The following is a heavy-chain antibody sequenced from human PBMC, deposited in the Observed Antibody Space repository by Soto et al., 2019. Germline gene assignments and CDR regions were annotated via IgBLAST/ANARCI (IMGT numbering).Heavy chain of an antibody. V-gene: IGHV1-69*13. CDR1: GGTFSSYA. D-gene: IGHD3-3*01. Sequence: SVKVSCKASGGTFSSYAISWVRQAPGQGLEWMGGIIPTFGTANYAQKFQGRVTITADESTSTAYMELSSLRSEDTAVYYCARARSLFYYDFWSGYFDYWGQGTLVTVSS. J-gene: IGHJ4*02. CDR2: IIPTFGTA. CDR3: ARARSLFYYDFWSGYFDY.